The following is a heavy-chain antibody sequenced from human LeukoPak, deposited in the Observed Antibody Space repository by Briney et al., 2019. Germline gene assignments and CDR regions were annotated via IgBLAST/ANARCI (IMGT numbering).Heavy chain of an antibody. Sequence: PGGSLRLSCAASGFTFSSYGMHWVRQAPGKGLEWVAVISYDGSNKYYADSVKGRFTISRDNSKNTLYLQMNSLRAEDTAVYYCAKDGSIGAVAKPDWYFDLWGRGTLVTVSS. CDR3: AKDGSIGAVAKPDWYFDL. D-gene: IGHD6-19*01. J-gene: IGHJ2*01. CDR1: GFTFSSYG. V-gene: IGHV3-30*18. CDR2: ISYDGSNK.